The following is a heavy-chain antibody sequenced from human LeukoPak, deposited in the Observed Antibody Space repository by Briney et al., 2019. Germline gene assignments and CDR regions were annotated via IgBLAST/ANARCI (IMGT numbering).Heavy chain of an antibody. D-gene: IGHD1-26*01. CDR1: GFTFCSYW. V-gene: IGHV3-74*01. CDR2: INSDGSST. CDR3: AKDLALYSGPYSGSFYSPIDC. Sequence: GGSLRLSCAASGFTFCSYWMHWVRQAPGKGLVWVSRINSDGSSTSYADSVKGRFTISRDNAKNTLYLQMNSLRAEDTAVYYCAKDLALYSGPYSGSFYSPIDCWGQGTLVTVSS. J-gene: IGHJ4*02.